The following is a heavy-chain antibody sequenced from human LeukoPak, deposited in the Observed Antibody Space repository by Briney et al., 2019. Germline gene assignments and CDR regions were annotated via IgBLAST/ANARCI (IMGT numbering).Heavy chain of an antibody. Sequence: SETLSLTCTVSGGSISSGDYYWSWIRQHPGKGLEWIGYIYYSGDTYYNPSLRSRVSKSVDTSKNQFPLKLSSVTAADTAMYYCARDYGNNWFDPWGQGTLVTVSA. J-gene: IGHJ5*02. CDR3: ARDYGNNWFDP. D-gene: IGHD4-17*01. V-gene: IGHV4-31*03. CDR1: GGSISSGDYY. CDR2: IYYSGDT.